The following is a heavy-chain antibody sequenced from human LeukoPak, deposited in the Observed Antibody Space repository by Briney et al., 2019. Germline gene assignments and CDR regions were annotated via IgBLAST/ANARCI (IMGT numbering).Heavy chain of an antibody. D-gene: IGHD3-9*01. CDR2: IKSKTDGGTT. Sequence: PGGSLRLSCAASGFTFSNAWMSWVRQAPGKGLEWVGRIKSKTDGGTTDYAAPVKGRFTISRDDSKNTLYLQMNSLKTEDTAVYYCTYHTNYDILTGYPGEVDYWGQGTLVTVSS. V-gene: IGHV3-15*01. CDR3: TYHTNYDILTGYPGEVDY. J-gene: IGHJ4*02. CDR1: GFTFSNAW.